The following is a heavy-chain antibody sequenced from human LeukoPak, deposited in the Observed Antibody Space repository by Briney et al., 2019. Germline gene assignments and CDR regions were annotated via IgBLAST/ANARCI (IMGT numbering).Heavy chain of an antibody. CDR3: ARDRESVAGSLNWFDP. CDR1: GGTFSSYA. CDR2: IIPILGIA. V-gene: IGHV1-69*04. Sequence: ASVKVSCKASGGTFSSYAISWVRQPPGQGLEWMGRIIPILGIANYAQKFQGRVTITADKSTSTAYMELSSLRSEDTAVYYCARDRESVAGSLNWFDPWGQGTLVTVSS. D-gene: IGHD6-19*01. J-gene: IGHJ5*02.